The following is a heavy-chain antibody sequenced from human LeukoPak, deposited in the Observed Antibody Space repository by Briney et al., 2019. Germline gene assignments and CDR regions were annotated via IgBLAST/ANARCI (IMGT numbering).Heavy chain of an antibody. J-gene: IGHJ5*02. Sequence: GESLKISCKGSGYNFPTYLIGWVRQMPGKGLEWIGIIYPDYSDTRYRPFFQGQVPISADKAISTAYLQWSSLRASDTALYSCARGKSSSGWFDLWGQGTRVIISS. D-gene: IGHD6-13*01. CDR2: IYPDYSDT. CDR1: GYNFPTYL. V-gene: IGHV5-51*01. CDR3: ARGKSSSGWFDL.